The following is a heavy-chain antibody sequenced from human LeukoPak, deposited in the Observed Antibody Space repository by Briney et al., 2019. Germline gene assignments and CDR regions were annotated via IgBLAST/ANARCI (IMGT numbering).Heavy chain of an antibody. V-gene: IGHV3-48*03. CDR1: GFTFSSYE. CDR3: ARDGYYYDSSGCLDY. D-gene: IGHD3-22*01. CDR2: ISSSGSTT. Sequence: GGSLRLSCAASGFTFSSYEMNWVRQAPGKGLEWVSYISSSGSTTYYADSVKGRFTISRDNAKNSLYLQMNSLRAEDTAVYYCARDGYYYDSSGCLDYWGQGTLVTVSS. J-gene: IGHJ4*02.